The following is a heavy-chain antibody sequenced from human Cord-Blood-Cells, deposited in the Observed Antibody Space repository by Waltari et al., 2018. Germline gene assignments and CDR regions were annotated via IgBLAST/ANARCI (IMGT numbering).Heavy chain of an antibody. D-gene: IGHD3-16*01. CDR3: ARQGSLGDLGFDY. CDR1: GGSISSYY. V-gene: IGHV4-59*01. Sequence: QVQLQESGPGLVKPSETLSLTCTVSGGSISSYYWSWIRQPPGKGLEWIGYIYYSGSTNHNPSLKRRVTISVDTSKNQFSLKLSSVTAADTAVYYCARQGSLGDLGFDYWGQGTLVTVSS. CDR2: IYYSGST. J-gene: IGHJ4*02.